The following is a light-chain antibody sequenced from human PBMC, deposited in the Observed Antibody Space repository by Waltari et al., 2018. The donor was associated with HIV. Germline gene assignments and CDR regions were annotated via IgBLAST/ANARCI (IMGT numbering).Light chain of an antibody. V-gene: IGLV1-44*01. CDR1: SSTIGSNT. CDR2: SNN. Sequence: QSVLTQPPSASGTPGQTVTISCSGSSSTIGSNTVNWYQQLPGTAPKLLIYSNNQRPSGVPDRFSGSKSGTSASLAISGLQSEDEADYYCAVWGDSLNGAVFGGGTKLTVL. CDR3: AVWGDSLNGAV. J-gene: IGLJ2*01.